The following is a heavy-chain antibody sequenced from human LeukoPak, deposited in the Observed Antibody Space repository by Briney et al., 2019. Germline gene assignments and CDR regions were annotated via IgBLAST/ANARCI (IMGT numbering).Heavy chain of an antibody. D-gene: IGHD2-2*01. CDR3: ARGRIVVVPAALYNWFDP. V-gene: IGHV1-2*02. Sequence: ASVKVSCTASGYTFTFYYIHWVRQAPGQGLEWMGWIFPNNGNTKYAQKFQGRFTMTRDTSISTAYMELTRLRSDDTAVYYCARGRIVVVPAALYNWFDPWGQGTLVTVSS. J-gene: IGHJ5*02. CDR2: IFPNNGNT. CDR1: GYTFTFYY.